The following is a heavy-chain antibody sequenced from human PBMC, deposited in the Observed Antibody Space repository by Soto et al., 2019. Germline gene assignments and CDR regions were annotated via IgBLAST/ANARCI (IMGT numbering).Heavy chain of an antibody. V-gene: IGHV1-69*13. CDR1: GGTFSSYA. D-gene: IGHD2-8*01. CDR2: IIPIFGTA. CDR3: ARGYCTNGVCYTHECYYYGMDV. Sequence: ASVKVSCKASGGTFSSYAISWVRQAPGQGLEWMGGIIPIFGTANYEQKFKGRVTITAGESTSTAYMELSSLRSEDTAVYYCARGYCTNGVCYTHECYYYGMDVWGQGTTVTVSS. J-gene: IGHJ6*02.